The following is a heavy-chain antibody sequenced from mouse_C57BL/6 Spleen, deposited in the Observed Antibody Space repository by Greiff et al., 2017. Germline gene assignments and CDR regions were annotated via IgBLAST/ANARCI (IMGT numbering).Heavy chain of an antibody. CDR2: INPNYGTT. J-gene: IGHJ3*01. V-gene: IGHV1-39*01. D-gene: IGHD1-1*01. Sequence: VQLQQSGPELVKPGASVKISCKASGYSFTDYNMNWVKQSNGKSLEWIGVINPNYGTTSYNQKFKGKATLTVDQSSNTAYMQHNSLTSEDAAVYYGARRDGSSGSSYGDYWGQGTLVTVSA. CDR3: ARRDGSSGSSYGDY. CDR1: GYSFTDYN.